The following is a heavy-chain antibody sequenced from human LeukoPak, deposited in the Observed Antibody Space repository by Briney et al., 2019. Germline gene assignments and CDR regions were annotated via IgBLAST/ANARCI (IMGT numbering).Heavy chain of an antibody. CDR3: ARGGDILTGPDAFDI. CDR2: VSYEGKYK. D-gene: IGHD3-9*01. Sequence: PGRTLRLSCAASGFTFGSYAMHWLRQAPGKGLEWVAVVSYEGKYKDYGDSVKGRFTISRDDSKNTVHLQMNSLRPEDTAVYYCARGGDILTGPDAFDIWGQGTMVTVSS. V-gene: IGHV3-30*04. J-gene: IGHJ3*02. CDR1: GFTFGSYA.